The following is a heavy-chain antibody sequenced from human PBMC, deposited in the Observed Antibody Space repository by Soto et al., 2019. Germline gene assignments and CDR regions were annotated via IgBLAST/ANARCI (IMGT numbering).Heavy chain of an antibody. J-gene: IGHJ4*02. Sequence: QVHLVQSGPEVKKPGASVKVSCKASGYTFTSYGISWVRLAPGQGLEWMGWINIYGGGTNYSQKYQDRVTMTRDTSTYTIYLEMRSMTSDDAAIDDCESALYYYDNSGLDFWGQGTLVTVSS. V-gene: IGHV1-18*01. CDR1: GYTFTSYG. CDR2: INIYGGGT. D-gene: IGHD3-22*01. CDR3: ESALYYYDNSGLDF.